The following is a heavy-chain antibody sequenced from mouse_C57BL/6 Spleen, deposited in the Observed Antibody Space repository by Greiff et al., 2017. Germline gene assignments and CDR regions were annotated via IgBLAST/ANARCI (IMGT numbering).Heavy chain of an antibody. CDR2: IDPSDSET. CDR1: GYTFTSYW. J-gene: IGHJ3*01. CDR3: ARRGYYDYDRVFAY. D-gene: IGHD2-4*01. Sequence: VQLQQPGAELVRPGSSVKLSCKASGYTFTSYWMHWVKQRPIQGLEWIGNIDPSDSETHYNQKFKDKATLTVDKSSSTAYMQLSSLTSEDSAVYYCARRGYYDYDRVFAYWGQGTLVTVSA. V-gene: IGHV1-52*01.